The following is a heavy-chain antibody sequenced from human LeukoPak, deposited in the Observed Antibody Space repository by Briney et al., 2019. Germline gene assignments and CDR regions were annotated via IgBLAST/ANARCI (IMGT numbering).Heavy chain of an antibody. CDR2: ISGNAGGT. J-gene: IGHJ2*01. CDR1: GFTFSSYA. Sequence: GGSLRLSCAASGFTFSSYAMGWVRQAPGRGLEWVSGISGNAGGTYYADSVKGRFTISRDNSQNMLYLQMNSLRADDTAVYYCAKDGGMNWYFDLWGRGTLVSVSS. CDR3: AKDGGMNWYFDL. D-gene: IGHD1-26*01. V-gene: IGHV3-23*01.